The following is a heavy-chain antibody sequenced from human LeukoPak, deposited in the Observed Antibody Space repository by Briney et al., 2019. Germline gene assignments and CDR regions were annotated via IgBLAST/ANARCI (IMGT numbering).Heavy chain of an antibody. J-gene: IGHJ6*02. D-gene: IGHD3-22*01. CDR2: IIPIFGTA. V-gene: IGHV1-69*13. CDR1: GNSISNYA. CDR3: AINPLPNDYYDSSGPYYYYGMDV. Sequence: GASVKVSCKASGNSISNYAVSWVRQAPGQGFEWMGGIIPIFGTADYAQKFQGRVTITADESTSTAYMELSSLRSEDTAVYYCAINPLPNDYYDSSGPYYYYGMDVWGQGTTVTVSS.